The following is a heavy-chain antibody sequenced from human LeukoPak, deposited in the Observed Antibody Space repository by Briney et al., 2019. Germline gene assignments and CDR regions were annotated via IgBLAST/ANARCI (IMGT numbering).Heavy chain of an antibody. CDR1: GFTFSSYW. CDR3: AREITVTTFCED. CDR2: IKKDGSEK. J-gene: IGHJ4*02. Sequence: GGSLRLSCAASGFTFSSYWMSWVCQAPGKGLDWVANIKKDGSEKYSVDSVKGRFTISRDNAKTSLYLQMNSLRAEDTAVYFCAREITVTTFCEDWGQGTQVTVSS. V-gene: IGHV3-7*01. D-gene: IGHD4-17*01.